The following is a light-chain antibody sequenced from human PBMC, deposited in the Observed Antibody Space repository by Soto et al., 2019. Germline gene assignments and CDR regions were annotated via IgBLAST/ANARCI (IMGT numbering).Light chain of an antibody. CDR1: QSVLSSSNNKNY. Sequence: IVMTQSPDSLAVSLGERATINCKSSQSVLSSSNNKNYLAWYQQKPGQPPKLLIYWASTRESGVPDRFSGSGSGTDFTLTICSLQAEDVAVYYCQQYSITPLTFGPGTKVDIK. V-gene: IGKV4-1*01. CDR2: WAS. J-gene: IGKJ3*01. CDR3: QQYSITPLT.